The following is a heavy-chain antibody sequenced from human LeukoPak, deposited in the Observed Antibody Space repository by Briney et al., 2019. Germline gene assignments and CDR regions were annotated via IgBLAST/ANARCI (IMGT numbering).Heavy chain of an antibody. V-gene: IGHV5-51*01. CDR2: TYPGDSDT. J-gene: IGHJ6*02. Sequence: KGGESLKISCKGSGYSFTSYWIGWVRQMPGKGLEWMGITYPGDSDTRYSPSFQGQVTISADKSISTAYLQWSSLKASDTAMYYCARRSLAAAGRYYYYGMDVWGQGTTVTVSS. CDR1: GYSFTSYW. D-gene: IGHD6-13*01. CDR3: ARRSLAAAGRYYYYGMDV.